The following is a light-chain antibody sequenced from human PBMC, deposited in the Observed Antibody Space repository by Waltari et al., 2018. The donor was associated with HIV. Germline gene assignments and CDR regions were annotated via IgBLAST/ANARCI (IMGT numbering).Light chain of an antibody. CDR2: YDS. J-gene: IGLJ2*01. V-gene: IGLV3-21*04. CDR1: RIGTKS. Sequence: VAQGKTATITCEGDRIGTKSVHWYQQKSGQAPQLIIYYDSDRPSGIPERFSGSNSGSAATLTISRVEDGDEADYYCEVWDETRNRVVFGGGTKLFAL. CDR3: EVWDETRNRVV.